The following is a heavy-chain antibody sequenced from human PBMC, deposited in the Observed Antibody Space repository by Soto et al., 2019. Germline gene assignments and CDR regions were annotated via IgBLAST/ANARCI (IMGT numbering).Heavy chain of an antibody. Sequence: QVQLQESGPGLVKPSQTLSLTCTVSGGSISSGGYYWSWIRQHPGKGLEWIGYIYYSGSTYYNPSLKSRVTISVDTSKNQFSLKLSSVTAADTAVYYCARDKGHCSSTRCWDRADFDVWGQGTMVTVSS. CDR3: ARDKGHCSSTRCWDRADFDV. CDR2: IYYSGST. D-gene: IGHD2-2*01. CDR1: GGSISSGGYY. J-gene: IGHJ3*01. V-gene: IGHV4-31*03.